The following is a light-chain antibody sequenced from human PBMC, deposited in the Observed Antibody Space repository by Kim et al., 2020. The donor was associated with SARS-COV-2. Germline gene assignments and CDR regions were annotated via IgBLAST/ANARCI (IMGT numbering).Light chain of an antibody. V-gene: IGLV3-1*01. CDR1: KLGDRY. CDR3: QVWDSRTIV. J-gene: IGLJ2*01. Sequence: SVSPGQTASITCFGDKLGDRYASWYQQKPGQSPVVVIYQDTKRPSGIPERFSGSNSGNTATLTITGTQAMDEADYYCQVWDSRTIVFGGGTQLTVL. CDR2: QDT.